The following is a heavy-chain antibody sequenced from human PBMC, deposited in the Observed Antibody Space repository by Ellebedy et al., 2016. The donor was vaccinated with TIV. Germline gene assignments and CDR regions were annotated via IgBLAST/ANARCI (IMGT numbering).Heavy chain of an antibody. V-gene: IGHV4-39*06. Sequence: GSLRLXCTVSGGSIRSSSYYWGWIRQPPGKGLEWIGSISYDGSTYDNLSLKSRVTMSVDTSKNQFTLKLSSVTAADTAVYYCARDLRETAAGDNWFDPWGQGTLVTVSS. CDR3: ARDLRETAAGDNWFDP. CDR2: ISYDGST. CDR1: GGSIRSSSYY. J-gene: IGHJ5*02. D-gene: IGHD6-13*01.